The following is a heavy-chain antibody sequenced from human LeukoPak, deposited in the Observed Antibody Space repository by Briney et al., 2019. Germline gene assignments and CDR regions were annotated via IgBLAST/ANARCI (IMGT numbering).Heavy chain of an antibody. CDR1: GYTFTSCY. CDR2: INPSGGST. V-gene: IGHV1-46*01. CDR3: ARGGGEQWLVESYYFDY. J-gene: IGHJ4*02. Sequence: ASVKVSCKASGYTFTSCYMHWVRQAPGQGLEWMGIINPSGGSTSYAQKFQGRVTMTRDTSTSTVYMELSSLRSEDTAVYYCARGGGEQWLVESYYFDYWGQGTLVTVSS. D-gene: IGHD6-19*01.